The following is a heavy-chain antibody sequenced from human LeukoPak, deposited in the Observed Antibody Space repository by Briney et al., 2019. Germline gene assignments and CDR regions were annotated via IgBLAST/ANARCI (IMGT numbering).Heavy chain of an antibody. CDR3: AHHRKGAEAVYHYYGMDV. Sequence: GGSLRLSCAASGFTFSSYAMSWVRQAPGKGLEWVSAISGSGGSTYYADSVKGRVTISRDNSKNTLYLQMNSLRAEDTAVYYCAHHRKGAEAVYHYYGMDVWDQGTTVTVSS. D-gene: IGHD1-26*01. J-gene: IGHJ6*02. CDR1: GFTFSSYA. V-gene: IGHV3-23*01. CDR2: ISGSGGST.